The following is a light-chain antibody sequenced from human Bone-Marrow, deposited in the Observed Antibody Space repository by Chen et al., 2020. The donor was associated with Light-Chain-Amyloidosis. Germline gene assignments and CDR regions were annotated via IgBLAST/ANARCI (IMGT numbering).Light chain of an antibody. CDR1: KLGDKY. V-gene: IGLV3-1*01. CDR2: QDT. CDR3: QAWDTSVV. J-gene: IGLJ2*01. Sequence: SYELTQPPSVSVSPGQTASITCSVDKLGDKYTSWYQQKPGQSPVLVIYQDTKRPSGIPERFSGSKSGNTATLTISGTQAMDEADYYCQAWDTSVVFGGGTKLTVL.